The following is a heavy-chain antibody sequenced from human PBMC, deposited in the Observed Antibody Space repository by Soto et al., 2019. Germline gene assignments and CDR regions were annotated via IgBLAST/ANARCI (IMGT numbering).Heavy chain of an antibody. V-gene: IGHV4-59*01. Sequence: SETLSLTCTVSGGSISSYYWSWIRQPPGKGLEWIGYIYYSGSTTYNPSLKSRVTISVDTSKNQFSLKLSSVTAADTAVYYCARDKRITMVRGVIITPYYYGMDVWGQGTTVTVSS. CDR1: GGSISSYY. D-gene: IGHD3-10*01. CDR2: IYYSGST. CDR3: ARDKRITMVRGVIITPYYYGMDV. J-gene: IGHJ6*02.